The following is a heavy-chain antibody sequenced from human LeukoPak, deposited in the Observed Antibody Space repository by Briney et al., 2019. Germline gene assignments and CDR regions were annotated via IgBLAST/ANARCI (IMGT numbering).Heavy chain of an antibody. J-gene: IGHJ4*02. D-gene: IGHD6-19*01. Sequence: GGSLRLSCSASGFTFSSYAMHWVRQAPGKGLEYVSAISSNGGSTYYADSVKGRFTISRDNSKNTLYLQMSSLRTEDTAVYYCATDQYSSGWSFDYWGQGTLVTVSS. CDR2: ISSNGGST. CDR3: ATDQYSSGWSFDY. V-gene: IGHV3-64D*09. CDR1: GFTFSSYA.